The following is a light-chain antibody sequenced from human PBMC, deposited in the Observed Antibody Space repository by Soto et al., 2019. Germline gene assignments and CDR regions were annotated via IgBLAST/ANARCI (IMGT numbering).Light chain of an antibody. CDR3: GSYTTSSNYV. CDR1: ISDVGSYNY. CDR2: DVS. Sequence: QSALTQPASVSGSPGQSITFSCTGTISDVGSYNYVSWYQQYPGKAPKLMIYDVSTRPSGVSDRFSGSKSGNTASLTISGLRAEDEADYYCGSYTTSSNYVFGTGTKV. J-gene: IGLJ1*01. V-gene: IGLV2-14*03.